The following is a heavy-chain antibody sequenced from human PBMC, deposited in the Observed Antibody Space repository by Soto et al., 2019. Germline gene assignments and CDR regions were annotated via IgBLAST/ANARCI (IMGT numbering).Heavy chain of an antibody. CDR3: ARVWGGVMVRGVIGFDY. J-gene: IGHJ4*02. CDR1: GFTFSSYS. D-gene: IGHD3-10*01. V-gene: IGHV3-21*01. CDR2: ISSSSSYI. Sequence: EVQLVESGGGLVKPGGSLRLSCAASGFTFSSYSMNWVRQAPGKGLEWVSSISSSSSYIYYADSVKRRFTISRDNAKNSLYVQRKGLRAEETAVYYCARVWGGVMVRGVIGFDYWGQGTLVTVSS.